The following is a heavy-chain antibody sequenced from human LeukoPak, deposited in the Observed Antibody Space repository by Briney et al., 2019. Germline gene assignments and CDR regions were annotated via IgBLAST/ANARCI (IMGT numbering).Heavy chain of an antibody. D-gene: IGHD3-10*01. J-gene: IGHJ6*03. Sequence: GGSLRLSCAASGFTVSSYGMSWVRQAPGKGLEWDSAISGSGGSTYYADSVKGRFTISRDNSKNTLYLQMNSLRAEDTAVYYCAKDGTMVRGGDYYYYYMDVWGKGTTVTISS. CDR3: AKDGTMVRGGDYYYYYMDV. CDR1: GFTVSSYG. V-gene: IGHV3-23*01. CDR2: ISGSGGST.